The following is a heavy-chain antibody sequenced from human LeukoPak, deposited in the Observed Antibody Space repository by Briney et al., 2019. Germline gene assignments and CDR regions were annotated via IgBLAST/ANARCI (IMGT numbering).Heavy chain of an antibody. V-gene: IGHV3-23*01. CDR3: AISPLRGYFDL. CDR1: GFTFSDYA. D-gene: IGHD5-12*01. J-gene: IGHJ2*01. CDR2: VSITGGTT. Sequence: GGSLRLSCAASGFTFSDYAMSWVRQAPERGLEWFSVVSITGGTTYNADSVKGRFTISRDNSKNTLYLQMRNLRVDDTAVYYCAISPLRGYFDLWGRGTLVTVSS.